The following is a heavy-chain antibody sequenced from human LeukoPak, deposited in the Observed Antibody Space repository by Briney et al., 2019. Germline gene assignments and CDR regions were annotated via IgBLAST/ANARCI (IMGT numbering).Heavy chain of an antibody. CDR1: GGSISNTNW. CDR3: AREGRTYRPLDY. J-gene: IGHJ4*02. Sequence: PETLSLTCGVSGGSISNTNWWSWGRPPPGKGVEWIGVVNLQGSTNYNPSLKSRVAISVDKSENHISLKLTSVTAADTAVYYCAREGRTYRPLDYSGQGTLVTVAS. CDR2: VNLQGST. V-gene: IGHV4-4*03. D-gene: IGHD1-7*01.